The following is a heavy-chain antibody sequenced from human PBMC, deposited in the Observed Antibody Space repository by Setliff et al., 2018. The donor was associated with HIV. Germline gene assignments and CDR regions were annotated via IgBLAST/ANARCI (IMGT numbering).Heavy chain of an antibody. CDR1: GYTFNNYA. V-gene: IGHV7-4-1*02. CDR2: INTNTGNP. J-gene: IGHJ6*03. Sequence: ASVKVSCKASGYTFNNYAMNWVRQAPGQGLELMGWINTNTGNPTYAQGFTGRFVFSLDTSVSTAYLQISSLKAEDTAVYYCAGDESDSLYYMDYYYMDVWGKGTPVTVS. CDR3: AGDESDSLYYMDYYYMDV. D-gene: IGHD3-10*01.